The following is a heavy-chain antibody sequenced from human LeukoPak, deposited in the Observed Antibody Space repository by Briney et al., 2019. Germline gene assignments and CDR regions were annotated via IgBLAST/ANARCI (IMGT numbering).Heavy chain of an antibody. D-gene: IGHD3-10*01. CDR3: ARGQLSAMVRSWFDP. V-gene: IGHV4-59*12. CDR2: IYYSGYT. CDR1: GGSISSYY. Sequence: NPSETLSLTCTVSGGSISSYYWSWIRHPPGKGLKWIGNIYYSGYTTYRPSLRSRVTISVDTSKNQFSLKLSSVPAAGTAVYYCARGQLSAMVRSWFDPWGQGALVTVSS. J-gene: IGHJ5*02.